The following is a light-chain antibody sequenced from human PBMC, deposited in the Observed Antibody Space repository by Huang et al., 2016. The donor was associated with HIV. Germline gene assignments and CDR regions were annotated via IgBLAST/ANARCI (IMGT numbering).Light chain of an antibody. Sequence: EIVLTQSPATLSLSPGERATLSCRASQSVSSYLAWYQQKPGQAPRLLIYDASNRAAGIPARFRRSGSGTDFTLTISSREPEDFAVYYCQQRSNWPPITFGQGTRLDIK. CDR1: QSVSSY. CDR2: DAS. V-gene: IGKV3-11*01. J-gene: IGKJ5*01. CDR3: QQRSNWPPIT.